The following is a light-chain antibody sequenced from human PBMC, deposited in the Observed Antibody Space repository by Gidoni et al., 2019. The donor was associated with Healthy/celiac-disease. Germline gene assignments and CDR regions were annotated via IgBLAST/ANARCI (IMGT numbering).Light chain of an antibody. J-gene: IGKJ3*01. V-gene: IGKV3-11*01. CDR1: KSVSSY. CDR3: QQRSNWPPEFT. CDR2: DAS. Sequence: EIVLTQSPATLSLSPGERATLSCRASKSVSSYLAWYQQKPGQAPRLLISDASNRATGIPARFSGSGSGTDFTLTISSLEPEDFAVYYCQQRSNWPPEFTFGPGTKVDIK.